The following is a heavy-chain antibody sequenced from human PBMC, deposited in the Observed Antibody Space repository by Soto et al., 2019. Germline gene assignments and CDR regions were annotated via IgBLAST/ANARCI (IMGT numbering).Heavy chain of an antibody. Sequence: QITLKESGPTLVKPTQTFTLTCTFSGFSLTTTGVGVSWIRQPPGKALEWLAFLYWDDANCYSPSLKTKLNSTKDTSKNQVDLTMTNMDPVETNTYYCAHSSGWILAYWGQGTQVNVSS. D-gene: IGHD6-19*01. V-gene: IGHV2-5*02. CDR3: AHSSGWILAY. J-gene: IGHJ4*02. CDR2: LYWDDAN. CDR1: GFSLTTTGVG.